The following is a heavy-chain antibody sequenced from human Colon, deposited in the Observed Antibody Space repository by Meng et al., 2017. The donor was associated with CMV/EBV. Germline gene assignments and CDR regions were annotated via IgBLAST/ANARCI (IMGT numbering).Heavy chain of an antibody. V-gene: IGHV1-24*01. CDR3: AAKPVRAYYYGMDV. Sequence: ASVKVSCKVSGYTLTALSIHWVRQATGKGLEWLGGFDPEDGETFSAQKFQGRLTLTEDTSTDTAFMELSSLKSEDTALYYCAAKPVRAYYYGMDVWGQGTTVTVS. D-gene: IGHD1-14*01. CDR2: FDPEDGET. J-gene: IGHJ6*02. CDR1: GYTLTALS.